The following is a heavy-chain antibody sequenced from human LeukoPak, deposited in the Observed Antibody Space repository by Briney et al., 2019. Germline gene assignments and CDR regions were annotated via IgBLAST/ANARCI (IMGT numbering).Heavy chain of an antibody. V-gene: IGHV3-7*01. CDR2: IKQDGSEK. Sequence: GAPLRLSCAASGFTFSSYWMSWVRQAPGKGLEWLANIKQDGSEKYYVDSVKGRFTISRDNAKNSLYLQMNSLRAEDTAVYYCARDDIVVVPAAIYNWFDPWGQGTLVTVSS. CDR3: ARDDIVVVPAAIYNWFDP. J-gene: IGHJ5*02. CDR1: GFTFSSYW. D-gene: IGHD2-2*01.